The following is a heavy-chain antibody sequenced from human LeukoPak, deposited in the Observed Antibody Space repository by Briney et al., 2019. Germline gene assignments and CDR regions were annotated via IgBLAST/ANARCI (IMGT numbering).Heavy chain of an antibody. D-gene: IGHD3-3*01. CDR2: ISSSSSYI. J-gene: IGHJ4*02. Sequence: GGSLRLSCAASGFTFSSYSMNWVRQAPGKGLEWVSSISSSSSYIYYADSVKGRFTISRDNAKNSPFLQMNSLRAEDTAVYYCASDSLRFLEWSSRPPYFDYWGQGTLVTVSS. CDR1: GFTFSSYS. CDR3: ASDSLRFLEWSSRPPYFDY. V-gene: IGHV3-21*01.